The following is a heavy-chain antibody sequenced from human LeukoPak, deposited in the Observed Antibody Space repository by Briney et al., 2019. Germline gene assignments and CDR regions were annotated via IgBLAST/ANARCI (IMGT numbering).Heavy chain of an antibody. CDR1: GYTFTGYY. CDR3: ARDQRDGYNYFY. D-gene: IGHD5-24*01. CDR2: INPNSGGT. V-gene: IGHV1-2*02. J-gene: IGHJ4*02. Sequence: ASVKVSCKASGYTFTGYYMHWVRQAPGQGLEWMGWINPNSGGTNYAQKFQGRVTITADKSTSTAYMELSSLRSEDTAVYYCARDQRDGYNYFYWGQGTLVTVSS.